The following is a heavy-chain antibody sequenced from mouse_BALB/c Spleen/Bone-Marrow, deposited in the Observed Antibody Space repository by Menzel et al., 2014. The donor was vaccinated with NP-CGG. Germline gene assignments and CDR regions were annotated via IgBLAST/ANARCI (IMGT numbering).Heavy chain of an antibody. CDR2: INPGSGGT. Sequence: VQLQQSGAELVRPGTSVKVSCKASGYAFTNYLIGWVKQRPGQGLEWIGVINPGSGGTNYNEKFKAKATLTADKSSSTAYMQLSILTSDDSAVYFCARCLTGTSAMDYWGQGTSVTVSS. CDR3: ARCLTGTSAMDY. V-gene: IGHV1-54*01. J-gene: IGHJ4*01. D-gene: IGHD4-1*01. CDR1: GYAFTNYL.